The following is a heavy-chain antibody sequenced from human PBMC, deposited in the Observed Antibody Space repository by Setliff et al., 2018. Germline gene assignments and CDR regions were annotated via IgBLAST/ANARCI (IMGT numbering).Heavy chain of an antibody. CDR3: LRLVRYCTKIACQATSGDEV. J-gene: IGHJ4*02. CDR1: GYTLSNPI. V-gene: IGHV1-18*01. Sequence: ASVKVSCKASGYTLSNPILSWVRQAPGQGLEWVGWISAYNGKTYSAQKFQDRVTLTTHTSTNMGYLELRDLRSDDTAVYYCLRLVRYCTKIACQATSGDEVWGLGTLVTVSS. CDR2: ISAYNGKT. D-gene: IGHD2-8*01.